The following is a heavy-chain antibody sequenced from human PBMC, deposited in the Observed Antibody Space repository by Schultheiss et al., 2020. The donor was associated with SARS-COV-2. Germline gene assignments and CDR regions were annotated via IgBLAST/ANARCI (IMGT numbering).Heavy chain of an antibody. Sequence: SETLSLTCAVYGGSFSGYYWSWIRQPPGKGLEWIGEINHSGSTNYNPSLKSRVTISVDTSKNQFSLKLSSGTAADTAVYYCATTPLSGDRRNWYFDFWGRGTLVTVSS. CDR2: INHSGST. V-gene: IGHV4-34*01. CDR1: GGSFSGYY. D-gene: IGHD4-17*01. J-gene: IGHJ2*01. CDR3: ATTPLSGDRRNWYFDF.